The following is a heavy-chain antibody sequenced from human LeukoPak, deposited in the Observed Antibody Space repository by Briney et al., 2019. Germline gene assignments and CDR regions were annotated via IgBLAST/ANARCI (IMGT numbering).Heavy chain of an antibody. CDR3: ARLLGGYSYGYRGYFDY. CDR2: INHSGST. D-gene: IGHD5-18*01. J-gene: IGHJ4*02. CDR1: GGSFSGYY. V-gene: IGHV4-34*01. Sequence: PSETLSLTYAVYGGSFSGYYWSWIRQPPGKGLEWIGEINHSGSTNYNPSLKSRDTISVDTSKNQFSLKLSSVTAADTAVYYCARLLGGYSYGYRGYFDYWGQGTLVTVSS.